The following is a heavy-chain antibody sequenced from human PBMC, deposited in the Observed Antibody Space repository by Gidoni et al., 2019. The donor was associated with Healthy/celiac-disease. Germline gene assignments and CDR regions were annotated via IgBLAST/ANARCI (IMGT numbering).Heavy chain of an antibody. CDR3: TIDALWFRELYYFDY. Sequence: EVQLVESGGGWVKPGGSLRHSCAASGFTFINAWMSWVRQAPGNGLEWVGRIKSKTDGGKTDYAAPVTGRFTISRDDSKNTLYLQINSLKTEHTAVYYCTIDALWFRELYYFDYCGQGTLFLVSS. CDR1: GFTFINAW. J-gene: IGHJ4*02. V-gene: IGHV3-15*05. D-gene: IGHD3-10*01. CDR2: IKSKTDGGKT.